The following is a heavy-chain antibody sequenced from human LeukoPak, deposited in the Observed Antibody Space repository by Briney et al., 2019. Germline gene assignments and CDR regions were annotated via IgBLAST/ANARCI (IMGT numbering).Heavy chain of an antibody. J-gene: IGHJ3*02. CDR1: GYSFTSYW. CDR3: ARQVPYYDSSAPPDLDI. CDR2: IYPGDSDT. V-gene: IGHV5-51*01. Sequence: GESLKISCKGSGYSFTSYWIGWVRQMPGKGLEWMGIIYPGDSDTRYSPSFQGQVTISADKSISTAYLQWSSLKASDTAMYYCARQVPYYDSSAPPDLDIWGQGTMVTVSS. D-gene: IGHD3-22*01.